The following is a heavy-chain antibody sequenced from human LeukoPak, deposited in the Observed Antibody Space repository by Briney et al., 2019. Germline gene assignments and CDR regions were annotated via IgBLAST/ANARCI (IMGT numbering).Heavy chain of an antibody. V-gene: IGHV3-48*04. D-gene: IGHD3-9*01. CDR1: GFTFSSYA. Sequence: PGGSLRLSCAASGFTFSSYAMNWVRQAPGKGLEWVSYISSSGSTIYYADSVKGRFTISRDNAKNSLYLQMNSLRAEDTAVYYCARVHYDILTGNMGAFDIWGQGTMVTVSS. CDR2: ISSSGSTI. CDR3: ARVHYDILTGNMGAFDI. J-gene: IGHJ3*02.